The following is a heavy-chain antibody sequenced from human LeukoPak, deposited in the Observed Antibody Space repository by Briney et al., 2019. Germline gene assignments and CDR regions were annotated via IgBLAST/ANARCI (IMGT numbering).Heavy chain of an antibody. Sequence: ASVKVSCKASGYTFTSYGLNWVRQAPGQGLEWMGWISAYNGKTNYAQKLQGRVTLTTDTSTSTAYMELRSLRSDDTAVYYCARALVVVVTATPFDPWGQGTLVTVSS. CDR1: GYTFTSYG. CDR2: ISAYNGKT. J-gene: IGHJ5*02. V-gene: IGHV1-18*01. D-gene: IGHD2-21*02. CDR3: ARALVVVVTATPFDP.